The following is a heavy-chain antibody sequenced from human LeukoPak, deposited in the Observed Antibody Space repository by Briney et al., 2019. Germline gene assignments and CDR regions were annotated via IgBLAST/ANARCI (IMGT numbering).Heavy chain of an antibody. CDR2: ISYDGSNK. CDR3: ARGHLGSFDP. D-gene: IGHD3-10*01. CDR1: GXXXXXXX. Sequence: GGSLRLSCAAXGXXXXXXXMHWVRQXPXXXXEWVAVISYDGSNKYYADSVKGRFTISRDNSKNTLYLQMNSLRAEDTAVYYCARGHLGSFDPWGQGTLVTVSS. J-gene: IGHJ5*02. V-gene: IGHV3-30-3*01.